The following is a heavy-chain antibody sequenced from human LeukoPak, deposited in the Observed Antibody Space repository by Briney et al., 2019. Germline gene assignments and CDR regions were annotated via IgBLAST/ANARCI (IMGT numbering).Heavy chain of an antibody. CDR3: ARLTGYSSESWFDP. J-gene: IGHJ5*02. CDR2: IYYSGST. CDR1: GGSISSYY. V-gene: IGHV4-59*01. D-gene: IGHD3-9*01. Sequence: PSETLSLTCSVSGGSISSYYWSWIRQPPGKGLEWIGYIYYSGSTNYNPSLKSRVTISVHTSKNQFSLKLSSVTAADTAVYYCARLTGYSSESWFDPWGQGTLVTVSS.